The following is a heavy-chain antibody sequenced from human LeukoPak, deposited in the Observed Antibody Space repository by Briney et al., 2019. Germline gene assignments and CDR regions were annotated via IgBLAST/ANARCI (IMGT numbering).Heavy chain of an antibody. D-gene: IGHD3-22*01. J-gene: IGHJ4*02. V-gene: IGHV3-21*01. CDR2: IISSSSYI. CDR1: GFTFSSYS. CDR3: ASNFNYYDSSGYYSPFDY. Sequence: PGGSLRLSCAASGFTFSSYSMNWVRQAPGKGLEWVSSIISSSSYIYYAASVKGRFTISRDNAKNSLYLQMNSLRAEDTAVYYCASNFNYYDSSGYYSPFDYWGQGTLVTVSS.